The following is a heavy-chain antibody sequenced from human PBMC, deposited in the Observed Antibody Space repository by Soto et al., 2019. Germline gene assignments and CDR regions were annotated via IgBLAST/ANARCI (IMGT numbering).Heavy chain of an antibody. CDR3: ARDTGYNSGWFS. D-gene: IGHD6-19*01. CDR1: GFTFSNYW. J-gene: IGHJ5*02. Sequence: EVQLVESGGDLVQPGGSLRLSCAASGFTFSNYWMSCVRQAPGKGLEWVANIKKDGSEKYYVGSVSGRFTISRDNAKNSLYLEMNSLRAEDTAVYYCARDTGYNSGWFSWGKGTLVTVSS. V-gene: IGHV3-7*04. CDR2: IKKDGSEK.